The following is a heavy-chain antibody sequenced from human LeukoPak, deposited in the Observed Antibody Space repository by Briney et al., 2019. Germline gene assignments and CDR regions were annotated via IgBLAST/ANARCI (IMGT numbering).Heavy chain of an antibody. J-gene: IGHJ4*02. CDR2: ISGSGGST. Sequence: GGSLRLSCAASGFTFSSYAMSWVRQAPGKGLEWVSAISGSGGSTYYADSVKGRFTISRDNSKNALYLQMNCLRAEDTAVYYCAKVLRSSMEIDYWGQGTLVTVSS. D-gene: IGHD6-19*01. CDR1: GFTFSSYA. CDR3: AKVLRSSMEIDY. V-gene: IGHV3-23*01.